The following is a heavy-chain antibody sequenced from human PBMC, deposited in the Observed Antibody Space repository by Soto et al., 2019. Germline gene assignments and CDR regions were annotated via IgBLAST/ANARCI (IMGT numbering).Heavy chain of an antibody. Sequence: GGSLRLSCAASGFTFSIYGMHWVRQAPGKGLEWVAVISFDGSNKYYADSVKGRFTISRDNSKNTLYLQMNSLRTEDTAVYYCAKDSGFWSGYYNYWGQGTLVTVSS. V-gene: IGHV3-30*18. D-gene: IGHD3-3*01. J-gene: IGHJ4*02. CDR2: ISFDGSNK. CDR3: AKDSGFWSGYYNY. CDR1: GFTFSIYG.